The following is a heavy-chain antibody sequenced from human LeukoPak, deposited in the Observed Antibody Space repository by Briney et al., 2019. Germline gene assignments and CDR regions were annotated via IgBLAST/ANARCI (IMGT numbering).Heavy chain of an antibody. J-gene: IGHJ6*03. V-gene: IGHV3-20*04. D-gene: IGHD3-3*01. CDR3: ARANNYDFWSGYYRYYYYYMDV. CDR1: GFTFDDYG. Sequence: GGSLRLSCAASGFTFDDYGMSWVRQAPGKGLEWVSGINWNGGSTGYADSVKGRFTISRDNAKNSLYLQMNSLRAEDTALYYCARANNYDFWSGYYRYYYYYMDVWGKGTTVTVSS. CDR2: INWNGGST.